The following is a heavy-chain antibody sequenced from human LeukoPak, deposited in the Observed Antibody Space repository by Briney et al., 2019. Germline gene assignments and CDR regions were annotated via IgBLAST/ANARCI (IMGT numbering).Heavy chain of an antibody. CDR3: AREARYSGYDYLFDY. CDR1: VGTFINYA. V-gene: IGHV1-69*13. Sequence: SVTVSFTSSVGTFINYAISWVRQAPGRGLEWMGGIIPIFGTANYAQKFQGRVTITADESTSTAYMELSSLRSEDTAVYYCAREARYSGYDYLFDYWGQGTLVTVSS. CDR2: IIPIFGTA. D-gene: IGHD5-12*01. J-gene: IGHJ4*02.